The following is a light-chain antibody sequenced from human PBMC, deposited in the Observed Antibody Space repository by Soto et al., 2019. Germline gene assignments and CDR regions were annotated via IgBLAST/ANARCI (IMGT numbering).Light chain of an antibody. Sequence: VVLTQSPLSLPVTLGQPASISCRSSQSLVYRDGNTYLHWFQQRPGQSPRRLIYKVSDRDSGVPERFSCSGSVTDFTLKISRVEAEDVGVYYCMQGTHWPPYSFGQGTKLEIK. J-gene: IGKJ2*03. V-gene: IGKV2-30*01. CDR1: QSLVYRDGNTY. CDR2: KVS. CDR3: MQGTHWPPYS.